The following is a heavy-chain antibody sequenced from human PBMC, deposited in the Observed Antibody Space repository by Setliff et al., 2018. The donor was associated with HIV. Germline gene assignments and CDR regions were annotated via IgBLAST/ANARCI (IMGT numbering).Heavy chain of an antibody. CDR2: IYTSGST. Sequence: PSETLSLTCTVSGGSISSGSYYWSWIRQPAGKGLEWIGHIYTSGSTNYNPSLKSRVTISVDTSKNQFSLKLSSVTAADTAVYYCARGLRSGWYGYWYYMDVWGKGTTVTVSS. CDR1: GGSISSGSYY. J-gene: IGHJ6*03. CDR3: ARGLRSGWYGYWYYMDV. D-gene: IGHD6-19*01. V-gene: IGHV4-61*09.